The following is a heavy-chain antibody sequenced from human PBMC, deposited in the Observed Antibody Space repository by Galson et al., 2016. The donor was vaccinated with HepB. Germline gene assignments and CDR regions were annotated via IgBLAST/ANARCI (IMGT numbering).Heavy chain of an antibody. CDR2: ISYDGNNK. CDR3: AKAAGGSSVSLPDY. J-gene: IGHJ4*02. Sequence: SLRLSCAASGFTFSSYAMHWVRQAPGKGLEWVAVISYDGNNKCFAGSVKGRFTISRENSYNTLYLQMKSLRPDDTAVYSCAKAAGGSSVSLPDYWGQGALVTVSS. D-gene: IGHD1-26*01. V-gene: IGHV3-30-3*01. CDR1: GFTFSSYA.